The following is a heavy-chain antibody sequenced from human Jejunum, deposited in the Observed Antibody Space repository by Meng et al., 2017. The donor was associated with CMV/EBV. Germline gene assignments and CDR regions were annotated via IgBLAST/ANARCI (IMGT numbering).Heavy chain of an antibody. Sequence: KVYGYPFATYYMHWVRQAPGQGPAWMGWINPTSGGTSYAETFQGRVTMTGDSSISTAYMELSRLGSDDTAVYYCARKYSGYWFDPWGQGTLVTVSS. D-gene: IGHD5-12*01. V-gene: IGHV1-2*02. CDR1: GYPFATYY. J-gene: IGHJ5*02. CDR2: INPTSGGT. CDR3: ARKYSGYWFDP.